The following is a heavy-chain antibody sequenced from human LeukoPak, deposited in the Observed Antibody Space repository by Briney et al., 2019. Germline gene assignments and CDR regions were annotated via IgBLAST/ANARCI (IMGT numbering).Heavy chain of an antibody. CDR1: GGSFSGYY. D-gene: IGHD1-26*01. Sequence: SETLSLTCAVYGGSFSGYYWSWIRQPPGKGLEWIGEINHSGSTNYNPSLKSRVTISVDTSKNQFSLKLSSVTAADTAVYYCASLGMHSGSSSVWGQGTLVTVSS. J-gene: IGHJ4*02. CDR2: INHSGST. V-gene: IGHV4-34*01. CDR3: ASLGMHSGSSSV.